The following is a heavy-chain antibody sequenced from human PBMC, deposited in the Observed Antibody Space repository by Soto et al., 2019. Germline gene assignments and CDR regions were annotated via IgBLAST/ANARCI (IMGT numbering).Heavy chain of an antibody. CDR3: ARDLGVALLDS. V-gene: IGHV1-18*03. D-gene: IGHD3-3*01. CDR2: ISAYNGNT. Sequence: QVQLVQSGAEVKKPGASVKVSCKASGYSFTSYGISWVRQAPGQGFEWMGWISAYNGNTEYAQKLMGRVTMTTDTSTRTADVEVRCLRSDDMAVNYCARDLGVALLDSWGQGTLVTVSS. CDR1: GYSFTSYG. J-gene: IGHJ4*02.